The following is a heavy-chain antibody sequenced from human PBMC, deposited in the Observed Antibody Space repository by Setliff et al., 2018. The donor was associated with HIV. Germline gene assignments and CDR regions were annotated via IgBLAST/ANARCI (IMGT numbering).Heavy chain of an antibody. CDR2: INPNSGGT. CDR3: ARDSYYDSSGYRGGGPGGYYYYGMDV. CDR1: GYTFTGYY. J-gene: IGHJ6*02. D-gene: IGHD3-22*01. V-gene: IGHV1-2*02. Sequence: ASVKVSCKASGYTFTGYYMHWVRQAPGQGLEWMGWINPNSGGTSYAQKFQGRVTMTRDTSISTAYMELSRLRSDDTAVYYCARDSYYDSSGYRGGGPGGYYYYGMDVWGQGTTVTVSS.